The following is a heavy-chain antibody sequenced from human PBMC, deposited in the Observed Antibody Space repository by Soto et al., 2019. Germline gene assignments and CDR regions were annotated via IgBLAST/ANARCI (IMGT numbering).Heavy chain of an antibody. D-gene: IGHD6-13*01. CDR1: GFTFSSYA. Sequence: PGGSLRLSCAASGFTFSSYAMSWVRQAPGKGLELVSAISGSGGSTYYADSVKGRFTISRDNSKNTLYLQMNSLRAEDTAVYYCAKKGTQRSSSCFDYWGQGTLVTVSS. V-gene: IGHV3-23*01. CDR3: AKKGTQRSSSCFDY. CDR2: ISGSGGST. J-gene: IGHJ4*02.